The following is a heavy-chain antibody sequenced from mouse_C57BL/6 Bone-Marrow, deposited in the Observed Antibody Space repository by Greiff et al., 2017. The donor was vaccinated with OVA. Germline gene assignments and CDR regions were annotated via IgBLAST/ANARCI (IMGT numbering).Heavy chain of an antibody. CDR3: ARYGYYGLYYFDY. CDR1: GYSFTGYY. V-gene: IGHV1-31*01. CDR2: IYPYNGVS. Sequence: VQLQLSGPELVKPGASVKISCKVSGYSFTGYYMHWVKQSHGNILDWIGYIYPYNGVSSYNQKFKGKATLTVDKSSSTAYMELRSLTSEDSAVYYCARYGYYGLYYFDYWGQGTTLTVSS. D-gene: IGHD1-1*01. J-gene: IGHJ2*01.